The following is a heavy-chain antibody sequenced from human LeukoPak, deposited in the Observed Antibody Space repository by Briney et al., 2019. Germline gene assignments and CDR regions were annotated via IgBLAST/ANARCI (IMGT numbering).Heavy chain of an antibody. Sequence: ASVKLCCTPSGYIFIHHYMHWVREAPGQGLECMGWINPYSGATNYAQKFQGGVTMTRDTAISTASMDLSGLTSDDTGVYYCARAGDPAYDAFDIGGQGTLVTVS. D-gene: IGHD7-27*01. CDR2: INPYSGAT. CDR3: ARAGDPAYDAFDI. CDR1: GYIFIHHY. J-gene: IGHJ3*02. V-gene: IGHV1-2*02.